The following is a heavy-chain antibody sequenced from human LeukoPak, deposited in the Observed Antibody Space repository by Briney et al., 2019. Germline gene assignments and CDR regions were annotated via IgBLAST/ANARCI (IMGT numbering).Heavy chain of an antibody. Sequence: GASVKVSCKVSGYTLTELSMHWVRQAPGKGLEWMGGFDPEDGETIYAQKFQGRVTMTEDTSTDTAYMELSSLRSEDTAVYYCATVVAGTTYFDCWGQGTLVTVSS. V-gene: IGHV1-24*01. CDR3: ATVVAGTTYFDC. CDR2: FDPEDGET. J-gene: IGHJ4*02. CDR1: GYTLTELS. D-gene: IGHD6-19*01.